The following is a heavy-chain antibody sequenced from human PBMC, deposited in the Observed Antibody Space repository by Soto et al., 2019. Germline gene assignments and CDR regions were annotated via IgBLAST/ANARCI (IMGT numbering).Heavy chain of an antibody. Sequence: QVQLQESGPGLVRPSGTLSLTCAVSAGSISTTNWYVWVRQPPGMGLEWIGEIYHTGTTTYNPSLKSRVTMSVDPSKNQFSLRLSFVTAADTAVYYCATSSGSAYGLDVWGPGATVTVSS. CDR3: ATSSGSAYGLDV. J-gene: IGHJ6*02. V-gene: IGHV4-4*02. CDR2: IYHTGTT. D-gene: IGHD3-10*01. CDR1: AGSISTTNW.